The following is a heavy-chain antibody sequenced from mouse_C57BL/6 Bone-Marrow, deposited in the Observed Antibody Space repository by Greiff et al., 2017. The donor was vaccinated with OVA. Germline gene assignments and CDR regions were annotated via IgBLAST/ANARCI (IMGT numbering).Heavy chain of an antibody. D-gene: IGHD1-1*01. J-gene: IGHJ3*01. Sequence: EVQLQQSGSELVKPGASVKISCKASGYSFTGYYMNWVKQSPEKSLEWIGEINPSTGGTTYNQKFKAKATLTVDKSSSTAYMQLKSLTSEDSAVYYCARAGDGSSPRFAYWGQGTLVTVSA. CDR2: INPSTGGT. V-gene: IGHV1-42*01. CDR3: ARAGDGSSPRFAY. CDR1: GYSFTGYY.